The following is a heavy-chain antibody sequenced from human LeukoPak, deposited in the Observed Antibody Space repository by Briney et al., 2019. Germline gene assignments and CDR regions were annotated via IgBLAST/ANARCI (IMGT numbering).Heavy chain of an antibody. Sequence: SETLSLTCAVYGGSFSAYYWSWIRQPPGKGLEWLGEINHSGSTNYNPSLKSRVTISVDTSKNQFSLKLSSVTAADTAVYYCARYLSDSGSYPVAYYYYGMDVWGQGTTVTVSS. CDR1: GGSFSAYY. V-gene: IGHV4-34*01. D-gene: IGHD1-26*01. CDR3: ARYLSDSGSYPVAYYYYGMDV. J-gene: IGHJ6*02. CDR2: INHSGST.